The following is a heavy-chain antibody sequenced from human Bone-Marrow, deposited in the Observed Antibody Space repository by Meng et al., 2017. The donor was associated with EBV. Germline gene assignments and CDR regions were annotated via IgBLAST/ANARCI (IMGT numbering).Heavy chain of an antibody. V-gene: IGHV1-69*01. D-gene: IGHD3-10*01. Sequence: QEQLVQSGAGVQKPVSSVKVSCKTSGGTFSSYAVSWVRQAPGQGLEWMGGLIPKSGVPYFARKFQGRLTIPADESTSKHYMDLNSLRSDDTAVYYCASESGRGFTPDYWGRGTLVTVSS. J-gene: IGHJ4*02. CDR1: GGTFSSYA. CDR2: LIPKSGVP. CDR3: ASESGRGFTPDY.